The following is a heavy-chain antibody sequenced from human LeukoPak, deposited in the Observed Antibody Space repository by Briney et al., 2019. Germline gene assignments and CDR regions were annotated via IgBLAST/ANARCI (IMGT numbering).Heavy chain of an antibody. CDR3: ARDTSAPDYGDYRQMEGYYYYGMDV. J-gene: IGHJ6*02. CDR2: IYYSEST. D-gene: IGHD4-17*01. Sequence: PSQTLSLTCTVSGGSISSGGYYWSWLRQHPGQGLEWIGYIYYSESTYYNPSLKSRVTISVDTSKYQFSLKLSSVTAAYTAVYYCARDTSAPDYGDYRQMEGYYYYGMDVWGQGTTVTVSS. V-gene: IGHV4-31*03. CDR1: GGSISSGGYY.